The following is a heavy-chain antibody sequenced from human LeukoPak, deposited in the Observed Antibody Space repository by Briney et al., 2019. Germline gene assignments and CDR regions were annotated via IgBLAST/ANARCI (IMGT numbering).Heavy chain of an antibody. CDR1: GYTFTTYD. CDR3: ARGRGSGHKENWFDP. V-gene: IGHV1-8*01. CDR2: MNPNSGNT. J-gene: IGHJ5*02. D-gene: IGHD6-19*01. Sequence: ASVKVSCKASGYTFTTYDINWVRQATGQGLEWMGWMNPNSGNTGYAQKFQGRVTMTRNTSITTAYMGLSSLRSEDTAVYYCARGRGSGHKENWFDPRGQGTLVTVSS.